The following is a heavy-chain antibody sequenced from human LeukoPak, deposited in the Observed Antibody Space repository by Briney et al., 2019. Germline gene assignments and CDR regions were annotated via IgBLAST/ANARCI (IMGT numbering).Heavy chain of an antibody. CDR3: ARDLGSTSGWFDY. CDR1: RGSVSSDY. V-gene: IGHV4-4*07. Sequence: SETLSLTCTVSRGSVSSDYWSWIRQPAGKGLEWIGRIYTSGSTDYNPSLKSRVSISVDTSKNQISLKLTSVTAADTAVCYCARDLGSTSGWFDYWGQGTLVTVSS. CDR2: IYTSGST. D-gene: IGHD6-19*01. J-gene: IGHJ4*02.